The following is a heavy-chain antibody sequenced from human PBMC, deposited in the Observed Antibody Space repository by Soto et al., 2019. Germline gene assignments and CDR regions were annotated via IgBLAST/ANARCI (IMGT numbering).Heavy chain of an antibody. Sequence: LSLTCTVSGGSISSSSYYWGWIRQPPGKGLEWIGSIYYSGSTYYNPSLKSRVTISVDTSKNQFSLKLSSVTAADTAVYYCARHFWTTVTTIDYWGQGTLVPVSS. D-gene: IGHD4-17*01. CDR1: GGSISSSSYY. V-gene: IGHV4-39*01. CDR3: ARHFWTTVTTIDY. CDR2: IYYSGST. J-gene: IGHJ4*02.